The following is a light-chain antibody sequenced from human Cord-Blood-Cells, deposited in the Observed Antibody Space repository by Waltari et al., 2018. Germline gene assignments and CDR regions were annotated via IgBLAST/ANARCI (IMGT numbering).Light chain of an antibody. Sequence: QSALTQPPSASGSPGQSVTISRTGTSSDVGGYNYVSRYQQHPGKAPKLMIYEVSNPRPGVPDRFSGSKSGNTASLTVSGRQAAEEAVYYCSTYAGSENFVVFGGETKLTVL. CDR3: STYAGSENFVV. V-gene: IGLV2-8*01. CDR1: SSDVGGYNY. J-gene: IGLJ2*01. CDR2: EVS.